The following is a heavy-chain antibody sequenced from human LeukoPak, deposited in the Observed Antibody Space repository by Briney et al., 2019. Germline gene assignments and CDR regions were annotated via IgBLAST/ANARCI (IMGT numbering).Heavy chain of an antibody. D-gene: IGHD3-10*01. CDR3: ARGAEYYGSGSYGEIDY. V-gene: IGHV1-8*02. CDR1: GYTFTNYG. J-gene: IGHJ4*02. Sequence: ASVKVSCKASGYTFTNYGISWVRQATGQGLEWMGWMNPNSGNTGYAQKFQGRVTMTRNTSISTAYMELSSLRSEDTAVYYCARGAEYYGSGSYGEIDYWGQGTLVTVSS. CDR2: MNPNSGNT.